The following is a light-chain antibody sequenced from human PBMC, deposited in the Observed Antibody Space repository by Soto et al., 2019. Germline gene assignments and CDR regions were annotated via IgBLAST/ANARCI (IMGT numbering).Light chain of an antibody. Sequence: QSALTQPASVSGSPGQSITISCTGTSSDVGGYNYVSWYQHHPDEAPKLMIYDVSDRPSGVSNRFSGSKSANTASLTISGLQGEDEADYYCSSYTSSGTRVFGTGTKVTVL. CDR3: SSYTSSGTRV. V-gene: IGLV2-14*03. J-gene: IGLJ1*01. CDR2: DVS. CDR1: SSDVGGYNY.